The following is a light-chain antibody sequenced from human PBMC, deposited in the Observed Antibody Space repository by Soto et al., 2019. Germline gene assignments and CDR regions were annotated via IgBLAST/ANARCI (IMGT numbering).Light chain of an antibody. V-gene: IGLV2-14*03. CDR1: SGDFGGYNF. J-gene: IGLJ1*01. CDR3: TSYINSDTLPV. CDR2: GVT. Sequence: QSVLTQPASVSGSPGQSITVSCTGSSGDFGGYNFVSWYQQHPGKAPQLLIYGVTIRPSGVSNRFSGSKSGNTASLTISGLQADDEADYYCTSYINSDTLPVFGTGTKVTVL.